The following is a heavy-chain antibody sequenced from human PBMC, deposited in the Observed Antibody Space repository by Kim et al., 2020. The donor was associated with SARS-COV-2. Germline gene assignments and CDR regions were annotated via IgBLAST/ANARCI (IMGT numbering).Heavy chain of an antibody. CDR1: GFTFSSYG. CDR3: GADYSSSWGYYYGMDV. J-gene: IGHJ6*02. CDR2: ISYDGSNK. D-gene: IGHD6-6*01. V-gene: IGHV3-30*03. Sequence: RGSLRLSCAASGFTFSSYGMHWVRQAPGKGLEWVAVISYDGSNKYYADSVKGRFTISRDNSKNTLYLQMNSMRAEDTAVYYCGADYSSSWGYYYGMDVWGQGTTVTVSS.